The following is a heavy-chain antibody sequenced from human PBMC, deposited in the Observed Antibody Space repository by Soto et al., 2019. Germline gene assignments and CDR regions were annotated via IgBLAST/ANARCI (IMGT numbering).Heavy chain of an antibody. CDR3: AHLTTGGFYFDY. CDR2: IYWDDDK. CDR1: GFSLRNSGVG. Sequence: QITLKESGPTLVKPTQTLTLTCTFSGFSLRNSGVGVGWIRQPPGTALEWLALIYWDDDKRYSPSLKSRLTITKDTSKNQVVLTMTNMDPVDTATYYWAHLTTGGFYFDYWGQGTLVTVSS. D-gene: IGHD4-17*01. V-gene: IGHV2-5*02. J-gene: IGHJ4*02.